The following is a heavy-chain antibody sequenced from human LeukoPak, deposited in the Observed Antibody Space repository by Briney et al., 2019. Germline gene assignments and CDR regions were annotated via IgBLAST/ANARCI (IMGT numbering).Heavy chain of an antibody. Sequence: ASVKVSCKASGGTFSSYAISWVRQAPGQGLEWMGGIIPIFGTANYAQKFQGRVTITADKSTSTAYMELSSLRSEDTAVYYCAREYSSSWYGKAGAFDIWGQGTMVTVSS. J-gene: IGHJ3*02. CDR3: AREYSSSWYGKAGAFDI. D-gene: IGHD6-13*01. V-gene: IGHV1-69*06. CDR1: GGTFSSYA. CDR2: IIPIFGTA.